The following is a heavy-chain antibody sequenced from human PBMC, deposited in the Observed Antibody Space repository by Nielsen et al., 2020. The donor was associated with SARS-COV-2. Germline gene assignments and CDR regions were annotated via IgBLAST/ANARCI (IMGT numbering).Heavy chain of an antibody. CDR1: GFTFSSLW. Sequence: GESLKISCAASGFTFSSLWMSWVRQAPGKGLEWVANIKQDGSEKYFIDSVKGRFTISRDNAKNSMSLQMNSLRVEDTAVYYCARDWSRAFDVWGQGTMVTVSS. J-gene: IGHJ3*01. V-gene: IGHV3-7*01. CDR2: IKQDGSEK. CDR3: ARDWSRAFDV.